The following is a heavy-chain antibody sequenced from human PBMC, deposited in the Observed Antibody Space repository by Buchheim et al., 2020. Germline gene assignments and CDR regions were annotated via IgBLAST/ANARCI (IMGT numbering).Heavy chain of an antibody. CDR2: IWYDGSNK. CDR1: GFTFSSYG. CDR3: ARAHILLPKYYYDSSGYLDY. Sequence: QVQLVESGGGVVQPGRSLRLSCAASGFTFSSYGMHWVRQAPGKGLEWVAVIWYDGSNKYYADSVKGRFIISRDNSKNTMYPQMNSLRAEDTAVYYCARAHILLPKYYYDSSGYLDYWGQGTL. D-gene: IGHD3-22*01. V-gene: IGHV3-33*01. J-gene: IGHJ4*02.